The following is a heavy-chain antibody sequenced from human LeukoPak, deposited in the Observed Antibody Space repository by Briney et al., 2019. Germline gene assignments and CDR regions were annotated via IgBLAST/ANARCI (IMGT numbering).Heavy chain of an antibody. CDR1: GFTFSTFA. CDR2: IFPSGGEI. V-gene: IGHV3-23*01. Sequence: GGSLRLSCAASGFTFSTFAMIWVRQPPGKGLEWVSSIFPSGGEIHYADSVRGRFTISRDNSKNTLYLQMNSLRAEDTAVYYCARDHGIAAAGLFDYWGQGTLVTVSS. J-gene: IGHJ4*02. CDR3: ARDHGIAAAGLFDY. D-gene: IGHD6-13*01.